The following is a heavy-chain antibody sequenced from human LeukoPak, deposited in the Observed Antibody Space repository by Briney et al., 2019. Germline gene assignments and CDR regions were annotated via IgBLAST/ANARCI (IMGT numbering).Heavy chain of an antibody. Sequence: PGGSLRLSCAASGFTFTTYWMQWVRQAPGKGLVWVSHINSDGSITSYADSVKGRFTISRDNAKNTLYLQMNSLRAEDTAVYYCARDAVDTANAVWGQGTTVTVSS. J-gene: IGHJ6*02. V-gene: IGHV3-74*01. D-gene: IGHD5-18*01. CDR2: INSDGSIT. CDR1: GFTFTTYW. CDR3: ARDAVDTANAV.